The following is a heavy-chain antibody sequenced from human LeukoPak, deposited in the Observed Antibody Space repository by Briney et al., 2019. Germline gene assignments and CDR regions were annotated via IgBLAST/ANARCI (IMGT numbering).Heavy chain of an antibody. V-gene: IGHV3-23*01. CDR2: ISGSGGST. Sequence: GGSLRLSCAASGFTFSSFAMSWVRPAPGEGLEWVSAISGSGGSTYYADSVKGRFTISRDNSKNTLNLQMNSLRAEDTAVYYCAKDPAALTRFYYFDYWGQGTLVTVSS. J-gene: IGHJ4*02. D-gene: IGHD6-6*01. CDR1: GFTFSSFA. CDR3: AKDPAALTRFYYFDY.